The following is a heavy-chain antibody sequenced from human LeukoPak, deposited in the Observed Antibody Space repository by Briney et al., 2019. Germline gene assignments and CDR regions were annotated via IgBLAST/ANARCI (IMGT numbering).Heavy chain of an antibody. Sequence: GGSLRLSCAASGFTYSSYAMSWVRQAPEKGLAWVSALSGSGGSTYYADSVKGRFTISRDNSKNTLYLQMNSLRAEDTAVYYCAQQVGYCSSGNCYFTYWGQGTLVTVSS. V-gene: IGHV3-23*01. D-gene: IGHD2-15*01. CDR3: AQQVGYCSSGNCYFTY. CDR1: GFTYSSYA. J-gene: IGHJ1*01. CDR2: LSGSGGST.